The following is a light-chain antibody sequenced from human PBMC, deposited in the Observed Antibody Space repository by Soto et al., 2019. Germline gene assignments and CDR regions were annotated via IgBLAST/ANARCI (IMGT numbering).Light chain of an antibody. CDR1: QTVSIN. CDR2: DAS. Sequence: EIVLTQSPATLSLSPGERATLSCRASQTVSINLAWYQQKPGQAPRLLIYDASNRATGIPARFGGSGSGTDFTLTISSLQSEDFAIYYCQQYHNWPAFGQGTKVEIK. V-gene: IGKV3-11*01. CDR3: QQYHNWPA. J-gene: IGKJ1*01.